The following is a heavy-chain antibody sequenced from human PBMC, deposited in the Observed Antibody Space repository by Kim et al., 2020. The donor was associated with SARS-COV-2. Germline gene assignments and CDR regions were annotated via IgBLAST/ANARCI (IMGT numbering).Heavy chain of an antibody. CDR1: GGSFSGYY. CDR2: INHSGST. CDR3: ASSSPRYYYYYGMDV. Sequence: SETLSLTCAVYGGSFSGYYCSWIRQPPGKGLEWIGEINHSGSTNYNPSLKSRVTISVDTSKNQFSLKLSSVTAADTAVYYCASSSPRYYYYYGMDVWGQGTTVTVSS. J-gene: IGHJ6*02. V-gene: IGHV4-34*01. D-gene: IGHD6-13*01.